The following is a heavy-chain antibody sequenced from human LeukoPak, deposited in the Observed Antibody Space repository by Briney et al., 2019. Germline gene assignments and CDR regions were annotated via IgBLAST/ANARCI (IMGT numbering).Heavy chain of an antibody. CDR1: GFTFSSYA. Sequence: QPGGSLRLSCAASGFTFSSYAMHWVRQAPGKGLEWVAVISYDGSNKYYADSVKGRFTISRDNSKNTLYLQMNSLRAEDTAVYYCARGPYYDYAWGSRPSAFDIWGQGTMVTVSS. V-gene: IGHV3-30-3*01. D-gene: IGHD3-16*01. CDR2: ISYDGSNK. CDR3: ARGPYYDYAWGSRPSAFDI. J-gene: IGHJ3*02.